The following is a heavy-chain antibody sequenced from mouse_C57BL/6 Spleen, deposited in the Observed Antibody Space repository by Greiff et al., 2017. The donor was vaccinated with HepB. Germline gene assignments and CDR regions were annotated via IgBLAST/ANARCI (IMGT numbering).Heavy chain of an antibody. V-gene: IGHV1-15*01. J-gene: IGHJ2*01. CDR1: GYTFTDYE. CDR2: IDPETGGT. Sequence: VQLQESGAELVRPGASVTLSCKASGYTFTDYEMHWVKQTPVHGLEWIGAIDPETGGTAYNQKFKGKAILTADKSSSTAYMELRSLTSEDSAVYYCTRRLGLDYWGQGTTLTVSS. D-gene: IGHD4-1*01. CDR3: TRRLGLDY.